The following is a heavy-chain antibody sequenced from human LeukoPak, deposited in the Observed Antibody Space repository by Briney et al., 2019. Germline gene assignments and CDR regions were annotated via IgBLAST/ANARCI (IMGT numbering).Heavy chain of an antibody. CDR2: INPNCDTA. D-gene: IGHD2-15*01. J-gene: IGHJ3*02. V-gene: IGHV1-69*13. CDR3: ARDCAVVVGTRLFDI. CDR1: GCSFTSFD. Sequence: SVKVSCKASGCSFTSFDIRWLRQAPGQGLEWMGGINPNCDTANYAQKFQGRVTITADESTSTAYMELRRLRSEDTAVYYCARDCAVVVGTRLFDIWGQGTMVTVSS.